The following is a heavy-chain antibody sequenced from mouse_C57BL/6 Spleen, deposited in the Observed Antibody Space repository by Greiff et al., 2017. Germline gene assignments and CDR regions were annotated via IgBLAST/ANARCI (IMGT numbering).Heavy chain of an antibody. CDR2: IYPRSGNT. J-gene: IGHJ4*01. CDR1: GYTFTSYG. CDR3: AQGDGDYAMDY. V-gene: IGHV1-81*01. Sequence: QVQLKESGAELARPGASVKLSCKASGYTFTSYGISWVKQRTGQGLEWIGEIYPRSGNTYYNEKFKGKATLTADKSSSTAYMELRSLTSEDSAVYFCAQGDGDYAMDYWGQGTSVTVSS.